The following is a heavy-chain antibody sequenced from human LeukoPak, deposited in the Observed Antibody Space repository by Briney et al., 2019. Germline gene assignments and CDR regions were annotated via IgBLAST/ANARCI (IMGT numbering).Heavy chain of an antibody. CDR1: GFTFSSYG. CDR3: AKPYSSGWSPNDY. J-gene: IGHJ4*02. CDR2: ISYDGSNK. D-gene: IGHD6-19*01. Sequence: GGSLRLSCAASGFTFSSYGMHWVRQAPGKGLEGVAVISYDGSNKYYADSVKGRFTISRDNSKNTLYLQMNSLRAEDTAVYYCAKPYSSGWSPNDYWGQGTLVTVSS. V-gene: IGHV3-30*18.